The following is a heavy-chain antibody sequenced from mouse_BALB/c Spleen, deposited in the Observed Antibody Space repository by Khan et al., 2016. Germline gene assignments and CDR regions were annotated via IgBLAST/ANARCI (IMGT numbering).Heavy chain of an antibody. V-gene: IGHV1-87*01. CDR1: GYTFTSYW. CDR2: IYPGDGDT. CDR3: ARRGGYGPFCD. J-gene: IGHJ2*01. D-gene: IGHD2-2*01. Sequence: QVRLQQSGAELARPGASVKLSCKASGYTFTSYWMQWVKQRPGQGLEWIGAIYPGDGDTRYTQKFKGKATLTADKSSRTAYMQLSSLASEDSAVYYCARRGGYGPFCDWGQGTTLTVSS.